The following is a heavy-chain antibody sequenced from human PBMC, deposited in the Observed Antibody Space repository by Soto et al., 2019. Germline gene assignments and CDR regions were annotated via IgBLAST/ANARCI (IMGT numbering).Heavy chain of an antibody. Sequence: GASVKVSCKASGGTFSSYAISWVRQAPGQGLEWMGGIIPILGTANYAQKFQGRVTITADESTSTAYMELSSLRSEDTAVYYCASKNYYDSSGYYYYYYGMDVWGQGTTVTVSS. J-gene: IGHJ6*02. V-gene: IGHV1-69*13. CDR3: ASKNYYDSSGYYYYYYGMDV. CDR1: GGTFSSYA. CDR2: IIPILGTA. D-gene: IGHD3-22*01.